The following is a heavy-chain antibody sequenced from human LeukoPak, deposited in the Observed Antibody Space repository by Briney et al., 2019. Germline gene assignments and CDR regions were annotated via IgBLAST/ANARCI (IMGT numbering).Heavy chain of an antibody. D-gene: IGHD3-10*01. J-gene: IGHJ4*02. CDR3: AKQVYYYGSPDY. Sequence: GGSLRLSCAASGFTFSSYAMSWVRQAPGKGLEWVSAISGSGGSTYYADSVKGRFTISRDNSKSTLYLQMNSLRAEDTAVYYCAKQVYYYGSPDYWGQGTLATVSS. CDR1: GFTFSSYA. CDR2: ISGSGGST. V-gene: IGHV3-23*01.